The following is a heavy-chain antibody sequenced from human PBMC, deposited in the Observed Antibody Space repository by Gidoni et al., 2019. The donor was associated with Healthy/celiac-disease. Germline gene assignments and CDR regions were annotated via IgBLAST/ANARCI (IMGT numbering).Heavy chain of an antibody. J-gene: IGHJ5*02. CDR2: ISSSGSTI. Sequence: EVQLVESGGGLVQPGGSLRLSCAASGVTFGSSEMNWVRQAPGKGLEWVSYISSSGSTIYYADSVKGRFTISRDNAKNSLYLQMNSLRAEDTAVYYCARESSSSWYLNWFDPWGQGTLVTVSS. CDR1: GVTFGSSE. D-gene: IGHD6-13*01. V-gene: IGHV3-48*03. CDR3: ARESSSSWYLNWFDP.